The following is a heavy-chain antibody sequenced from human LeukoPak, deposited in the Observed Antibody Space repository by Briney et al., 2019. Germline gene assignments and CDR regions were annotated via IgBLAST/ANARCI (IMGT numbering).Heavy chain of an antibody. CDR1: GFTFSSYA. Sequence: GGSLRLSCAASGFTFSSYAMSWVRQAPGKGLEWVSAISGSGGSTYYADSVKGRFTISRDNSKNTLYLQMNSLRAEDTAVYYCASKGGRWLQYNYWGQGTLVTVSS. D-gene: IGHD5-24*01. V-gene: IGHV3-23*01. CDR2: ISGSGGST. J-gene: IGHJ4*02. CDR3: ASKGGRWLQYNY.